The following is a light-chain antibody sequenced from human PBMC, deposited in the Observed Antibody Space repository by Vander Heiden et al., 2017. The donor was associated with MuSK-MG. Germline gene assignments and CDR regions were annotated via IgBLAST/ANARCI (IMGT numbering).Light chain of an antibody. J-gene: IGLJ2*01. V-gene: IGLV3-19*01. Sequence: SSELTQDPAVSVALGQTVRITCQGDSLRNYYASWYQQKPGQAPVLVIYGKNNRPSGIPDRFSGSSSGNTASLTITGAQAEDEADYYCNSRDSSGKVFGGGTKLTVL. CDR2: GKN. CDR1: SLRNYY. CDR3: NSRDSSGKV.